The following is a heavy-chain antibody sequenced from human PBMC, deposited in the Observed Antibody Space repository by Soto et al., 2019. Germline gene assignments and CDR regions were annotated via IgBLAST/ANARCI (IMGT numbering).Heavy chain of an antibody. Sequence: GGSLRLSCAASGFTFRTYYMIWVRQAPGKGLEWVSSISAGSSNIYYAPSVKGRFTISRDNAKNSLYLQINSLRAEDTAVYYCETQYHSSSRHFDHRGQGTLVTVSS. CDR1: GFTFRTYY. J-gene: IGHJ4*02. V-gene: IGHV3-21*01. CDR2: ISAGSSNI. D-gene: IGHD6-6*01. CDR3: ETQYHSSSRHFDH.